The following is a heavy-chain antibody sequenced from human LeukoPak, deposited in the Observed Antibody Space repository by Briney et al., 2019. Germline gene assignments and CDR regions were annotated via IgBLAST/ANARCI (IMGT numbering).Heavy chain of an antibody. D-gene: IGHD1-1*01. V-gene: IGHV1-18*01. CDR2: ISAYNGNT. CDR1: GYTFTSYG. J-gene: IGHJ4*02. CDR3: ARNQYTGSPMDY. Sequence: ALVKVSCKASGYTFTSYGISWVRQAPGQGLEWMGWISAYNGNTNYAQKLQGRVAMTTDTSTSTAYMELRSLRSDDTAVYYCARNQYTGSPMDYWGQGTLVTVSS.